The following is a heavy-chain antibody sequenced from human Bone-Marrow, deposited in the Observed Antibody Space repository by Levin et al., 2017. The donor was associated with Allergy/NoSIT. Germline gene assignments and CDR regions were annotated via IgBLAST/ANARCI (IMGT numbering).Heavy chain of an antibody. CDR3: ARANSLRYFEWGAFDI. Sequence: GESLKISCKGSGYSFTSYWISWVRQMPGKGLEWMGRIDPSDSYTNYSPSFQGHVTISADKSISTAYLQWSSLKASDTAMYYCARANSLRYFEWGAFDIWGQGTMVTVSS. CDR2: IDPSDSYT. J-gene: IGHJ3*02. V-gene: IGHV5-10-1*01. CDR1: GYSFTSYW. D-gene: IGHD3-9*01.